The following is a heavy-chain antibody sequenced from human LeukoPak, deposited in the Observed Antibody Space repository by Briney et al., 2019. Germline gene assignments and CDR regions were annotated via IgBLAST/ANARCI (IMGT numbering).Heavy chain of an antibody. CDR1: GFTFSSYS. CDR2: ISSSSSTI. D-gene: IGHD3-22*01. Sequence: PGGSLRLSCAASGFTFSSYSMNWVRQAPGMGLEWVSYISSSSSTIYYADSVKGRFTISRDNAKNSLYLQMNSLRAEDTAVYYCARLNYYDSSGSYYYYYYYMDVWGKGITVTVSS. CDR3: ARLNYYDSSGSYYYYYYYMDV. J-gene: IGHJ6*03. V-gene: IGHV3-48*01.